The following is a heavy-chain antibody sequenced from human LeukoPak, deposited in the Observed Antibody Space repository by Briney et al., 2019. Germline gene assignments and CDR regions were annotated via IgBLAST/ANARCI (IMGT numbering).Heavy chain of an antibody. Sequence: GGSLRLSCAASGFTFSSYAMSWVRQAPGKGLEWVSAISGSGGSAYYADSVKGRFTISRDNSKNTLYLQMNSLRAEDTAVYYCAKDKGRTMVRGSFDYWGQGTLVTVSS. CDR2: ISGSGGSA. CDR3: AKDKGRTMVRGSFDY. CDR1: GFTFSSYA. J-gene: IGHJ4*02. V-gene: IGHV3-23*01. D-gene: IGHD3-10*01.